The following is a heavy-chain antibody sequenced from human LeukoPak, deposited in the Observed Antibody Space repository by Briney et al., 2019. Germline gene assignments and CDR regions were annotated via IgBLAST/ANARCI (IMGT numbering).Heavy chain of an antibody. J-gene: IGHJ4*02. CDR3: ARGGRYYYDSSGYYYDY. Sequence: ASVKVSCKASGYTFTGHYMHWVRQAPGQGLEWMGWINPNSGGTNYAQKFQGRVTMTRDTSISTAYMELSRLRSEDTAVYYCARGGRYYYDSSGYYYDYWGQGTLVTVSS. CDR1: GYTFTGHY. CDR2: INPNSGGT. D-gene: IGHD3-22*01. V-gene: IGHV1-2*02.